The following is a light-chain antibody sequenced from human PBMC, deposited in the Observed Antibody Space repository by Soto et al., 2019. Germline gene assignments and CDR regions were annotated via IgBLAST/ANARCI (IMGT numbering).Light chain of an antibody. CDR2: GAS. J-gene: IGKJ5*01. Sequence: EIVLTQSPGTLSLSPGERATLSCRASQSVSSSYLAWYQQKPGQAPRLLIYGASSRATGIPDRFSGSGSGTEFTLTISRLEPEDFAVYICQQYGTSPRTFGQGTRLEIK. CDR3: QQYGTSPRT. CDR1: QSVSSSY. V-gene: IGKV3-20*01.